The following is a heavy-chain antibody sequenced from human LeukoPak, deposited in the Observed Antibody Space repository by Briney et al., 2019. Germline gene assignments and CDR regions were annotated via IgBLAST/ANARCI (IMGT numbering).Heavy chain of an antibody. Sequence: GGSLRLSCAASGFTVSSNYMSWVRQAPGKGLKWVSVIYSGGSTYYADSVKGRFTISRDNSKNTLYLQMNSLRAEDTAVYYCARDRNTYLSDAFDIWGQGTMVTVSS. V-gene: IGHV3-53*01. D-gene: IGHD2/OR15-2a*01. J-gene: IGHJ3*02. CDR2: IYSGGST. CDR1: GFTVSSNY. CDR3: ARDRNTYLSDAFDI.